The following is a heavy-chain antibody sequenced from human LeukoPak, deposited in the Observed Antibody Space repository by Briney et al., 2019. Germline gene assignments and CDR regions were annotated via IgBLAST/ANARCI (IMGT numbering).Heavy chain of an antibody. D-gene: IGHD3-22*01. CDR2: IIPILGIA. J-gene: IGHJ3*02. V-gene: IGHV1-69*04. Sequence: ASVKVSCKASGGTFSSYAISWVRQAPGQGLEWMGRIIPILGIANYAQKFQGRVTITADKSTSTAYMELSSLRSEDTAVYYCASFTRTYYYDSSGYYPFSGDAFDIWGQGTMVTVSS. CDR1: GGTFSSYA. CDR3: ASFTRTYYYDSSGYYPFSGDAFDI.